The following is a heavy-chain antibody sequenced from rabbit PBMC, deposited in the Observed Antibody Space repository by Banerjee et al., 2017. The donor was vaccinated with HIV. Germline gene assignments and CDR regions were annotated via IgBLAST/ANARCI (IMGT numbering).Heavy chain of an antibody. J-gene: IGHJ4*01. Sequence: QQLVESGGGLVKPGASLTLTCKASGFSFSSSYDMCWVRQAPGKGLEWIACIYPGGSGNTYSATWAKGRFTISKASSTTVTLQMTSLTVADTATYFCVRDQAGDAGFGPWYFNLWGQGTLVTVS. CDR1: GFSFSSSYD. V-gene: IGHV1S40*01. CDR3: VRDQAGDAGFGPWYFNL. CDR2: IYPGGSGNT. D-gene: IGHD4-2*01.